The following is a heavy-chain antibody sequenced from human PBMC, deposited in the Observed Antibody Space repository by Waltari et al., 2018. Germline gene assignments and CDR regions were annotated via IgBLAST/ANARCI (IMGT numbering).Heavy chain of an antibody. J-gene: IGHJ4*02. Sequence: EVQLVESGGGLVKPGGSLRLSCAASGFTFSSYSMTWVRQAPGKGLEWVSSISSSSSYIYYADSVKGRFTISRDNAKNSLYLQMNSLRAEDTAVYYCAKHRPPMFRGVIEGYYFDYWGQGILVRVSS. V-gene: IGHV3-21*01. CDR2: ISSSSSYI. D-gene: IGHD3-10*01. CDR1: GFTFSSYS. CDR3: AKHRPPMFRGVIEGYYFDY.